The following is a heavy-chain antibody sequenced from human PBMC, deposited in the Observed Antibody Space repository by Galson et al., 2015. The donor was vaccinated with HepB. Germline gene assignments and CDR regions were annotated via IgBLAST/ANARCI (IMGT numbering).Heavy chain of an antibody. CDR3: AITSSYDSSGYYYSFDY. CDR1: GGSISSYY. D-gene: IGHD3-22*01. CDR2: IYYSGST. J-gene: IGHJ4*02. V-gene: IGHV4-59*08. Sequence: TLSLTCTVSGGSISSYYWSWIRQPPGKGLEWIGYIYYSGSTNYNPSLKSRVTISVDTSKNQFSLKLSSVTAADTAVYYCAITSSYDSSGYYYSFDYWGQGTLVTVSS.